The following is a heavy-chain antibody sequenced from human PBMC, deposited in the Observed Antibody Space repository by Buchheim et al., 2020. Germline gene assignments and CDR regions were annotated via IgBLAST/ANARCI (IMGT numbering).Heavy chain of an antibody. D-gene: IGHD3-22*01. CDR1: GGSISSGGYY. J-gene: IGHJ5*02. V-gene: IGHV4-31*03. CDR2: IYYSGST. CDR3: ARDLVNYYDSSGYYSGVGWFDP. Sequence: QVQLQESGPGLVKPSQTLSLTCTVSGGSISSGGYYWSWIRQHPGKGLEWIGYIYYSGSTYYNPDLKSRVTISVDTAQNQVSLKLSSVTAADTAVYYCARDLVNYYDSSGYYSGVGWFDPWGQGTL.